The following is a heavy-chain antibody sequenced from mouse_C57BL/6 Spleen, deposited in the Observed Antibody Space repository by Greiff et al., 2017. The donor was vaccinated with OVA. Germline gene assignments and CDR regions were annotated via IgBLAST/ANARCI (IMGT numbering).Heavy chain of an antibody. V-gene: IGHV1-82*01. CDR2: IYPGDGDT. CDR1: GYAFSSSW. D-gene: IGHD2-1*01. CDR3: ARHGNYNAMDY. J-gene: IGHJ4*01. Sequence: QVQLKESGPELVKPGASVKISCKASGYAFSSSWMNWVKQRPGKGLEWIGRIYPGDGDTNYNGKFKGKATLTADKSSSTAYMQLSSLTSEDSAVYFCARHGNYNAMDYWGQGTSVTVSS.